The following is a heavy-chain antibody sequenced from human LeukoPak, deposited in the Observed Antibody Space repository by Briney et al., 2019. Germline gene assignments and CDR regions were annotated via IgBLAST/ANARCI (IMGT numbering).Heavy chain of an antibody. D-gene: IGHD5-24*01. V-gene: IGHV1-46*01. CDR2: INPSGGST. CDR1: GYTFTSYY. CDR3: ASGANVEMATIS. J-gene: IGHJ4*02. Sequence: ASVKVSCKASGYTFTSYYIHWVRQAPGQGLEWMGIINPSGGSTSYAQKFQGRVTMTRDMSTSTVYMELSSLRSEDTAVYYCASGANVEMATISWGQGTLVTVSS.